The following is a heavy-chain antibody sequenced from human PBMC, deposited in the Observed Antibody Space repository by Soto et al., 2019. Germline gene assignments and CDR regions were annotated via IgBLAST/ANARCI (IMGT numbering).Heavy chain of an antibody. Sequence: QVQLQESGPGLVKPSETLSLTCTVSGGSVSSGSYYWSWIRQPPGKGLEWIGYIYYSGSTNYNPSLKSRVTISVDTSKNQFSLELSSVTAADTAVYYCANHPTTVTSDYWGQGTLVTVSS. CDR3: ANHPTTVTSDY. CDR1: GGSVSSGSYY. J-gene: IGHJ4*02. CDR2: IYYSGST. V-gene: IGHV4-61*01. D-gene: IGHD4-17*01.